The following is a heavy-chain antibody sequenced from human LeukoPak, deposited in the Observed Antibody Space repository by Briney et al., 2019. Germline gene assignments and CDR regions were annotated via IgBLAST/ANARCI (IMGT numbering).Heavy chain of an antibody. D-gene: IGHD6-13*01. J-gene: IGHJ6*02. CDR1: GYTFTSYD. CDR3: ARDLIAAAAYYYYYGMDV. V-gene: IGHV1-3*01. CDR2: INAGNGNT. Sequence: ASVKVSCKASGYTFTSYDINWVRQAPGQRLEWMGWINAGNGNTKYSQKFQGRVTITRDTSASTAYMELSSLRSEDTAVYYCARDLIAAAAYYYYYGMDVWGQGTTVTVSS.